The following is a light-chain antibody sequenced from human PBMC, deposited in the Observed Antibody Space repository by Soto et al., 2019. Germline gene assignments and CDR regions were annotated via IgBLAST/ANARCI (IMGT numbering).Light chain of an antibody. CDR2: GAS. V-gene: IGKV3-15*01. CDR1: QSVSSN. J-gene: IGKJ2*01. Sequence: EMVMTQSPATLSVSPGERAALSCRASQSVSSNFAWYQQKPGQAPRLLIYGASTRATGIPARFSGSGSGTXXXLXXXXLQSXDFAXXXXXQYNKWPYTFGQGTKLEIK. CDR3: XQYNKWPYT.